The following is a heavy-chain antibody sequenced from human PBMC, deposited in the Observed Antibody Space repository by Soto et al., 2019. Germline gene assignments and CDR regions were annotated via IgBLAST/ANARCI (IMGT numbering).Heavy chain of an antibody. CDR3: ARERSRDAFDI. V-gene: IGHV1-69*13. CDR1: GGTFSSYA. Sequence: SVKVSCKASGGTFSSYAISWVRQAPGQGLEWMGGIIPIFGTANYEQKFQGRVTITADESTSTAYMELSSLRSEDTAVYDCARERSRDAFDIWGQGTMVTVSS. CDR2: IIPIFGTA. J-gene: IGHJ3*02.